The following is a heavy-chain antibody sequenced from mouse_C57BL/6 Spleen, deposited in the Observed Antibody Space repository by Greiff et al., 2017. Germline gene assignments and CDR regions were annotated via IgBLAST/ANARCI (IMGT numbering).Heavy chain of an antibody. CDR2: INPSTGGT. D-gene: IGHD2-4*01. V-gene: IGHV1-42*01. CDR3: ARAYYDYEGGY. J-gene: IGHJ4*01. CDR1: GYSFTGYY. Sequence: EVQLQESGPELVKPGASVKISCKASGYSFTGYYMNWVKQSPEKSLEWIGEINPSTGGTTYNQKFKGKATLTADKSSSTAYMQLSSLTSEDSAVYFCARAYYDYEGGYWGQGTSVTVSS.